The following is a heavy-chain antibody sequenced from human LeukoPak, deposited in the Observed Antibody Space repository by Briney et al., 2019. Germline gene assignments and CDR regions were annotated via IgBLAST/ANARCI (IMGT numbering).Heavy chain of an antibody. V-gene: IGHV1-2*02. CDR3: ARRYCSGGSCYLFDY. J-gene: IGHJ4*02. D-gene: IGHD2-15*01. Sequence: INPNSGGTNYAQKFQGRVTMTRDTSISTAYMELSRLGSDDTAVYYCARRYCSGGSCYLFDYWGQGTLVTVSS. CDR2: INPNSGGT.